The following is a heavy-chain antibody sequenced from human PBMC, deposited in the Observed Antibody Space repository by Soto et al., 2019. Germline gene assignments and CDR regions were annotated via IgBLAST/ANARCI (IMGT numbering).Heavy chain of an antibody. V-gene: IGHV3-48*01. D-gene: IGHD4-4*01. CDR1: GFTFSSYS. Sequence: EVQLVESGGGLVQPGGSLRLSCAASGFTFSSYSMNWVRQAPGKGLEWVSYISSSSSTIYYADSVKGRFTISRDNAKNSLNLQMNSLGAEDTLVYYCAARVTTGWGQGTLVTVSS. CDR3: AARVTTG. CDR2: ISSSSSTI. J-gene: IGHJ4*02.